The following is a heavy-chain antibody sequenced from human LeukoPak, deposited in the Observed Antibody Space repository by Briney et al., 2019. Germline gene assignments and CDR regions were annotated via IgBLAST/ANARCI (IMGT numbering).Heavy chain of an antibody. V-gene: IGHV3-30*18. CDR2: ISYDGSNK. CDR3: ANLADPGWFDP. J-gene: IGHJ5*02. Sequence: AGRSLRLSCAASGFTFSSYGMHWVRQAPGKGLEWVAVISYDGSNKYYADSVKGRFTISRDNSKNTLYLQMNSLRAEDTAVYYCANLADPGWFDPWGQGTLVTVSS. CDR1: GFTFSSYG.